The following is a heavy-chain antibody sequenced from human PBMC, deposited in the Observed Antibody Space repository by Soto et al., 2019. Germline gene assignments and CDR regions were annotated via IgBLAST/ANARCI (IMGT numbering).Heavy chain of an antibody. CDR3: ARGTLGRWLQPGGGY. Sequence: QVQLQESGPGLVKPSETLSLTCTVSGGSVSSGSYYWSWIRQPPGKGLEWIGYIYYSGSTNYNPSLKIRFTISVDTSKNQFSLKLSSVTAADTAVYYCARGTLGRWLQPGGGYWGQGTLVTVSS. CDR1: GGSVSSGSYY. J-gene: IGHJ4*02. V-gene: IGHV4-61*01. D-gene: IGHD5-12*01. CDR2: IYYSGST.